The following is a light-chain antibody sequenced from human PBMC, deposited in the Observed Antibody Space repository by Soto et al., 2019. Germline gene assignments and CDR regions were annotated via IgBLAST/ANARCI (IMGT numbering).Light chain of an antibody. CDR1: SNDVGRYDY. CDR3: CSLTGSYTLL. J-gene: IGLJ3*02. Sequence: QSVLTQPRSVSGSPGQSVTISCTGTSNDVGRYDYVSWYQQHPGKAPRLVLHDVYKRPSGVPDRFSGSKSGNTASLTISGVQTEDEADYYSCSLTGSYTLLFGGGTKVTVL. V-gene: IGLV2-11*01. CDR2: DVY.